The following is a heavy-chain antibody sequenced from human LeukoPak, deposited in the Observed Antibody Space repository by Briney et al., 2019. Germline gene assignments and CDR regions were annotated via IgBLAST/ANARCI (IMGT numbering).Heavy chain of an antibody. CDR2: INWNGGST. CDR3: ARVNDSSGYYSAPFDH. D-gene: IGHD3-22*01. Sequence: GGSLRLSCTASGFTFDDYGMSWVRQAPGKGLEWVSGINWNGGSTGYAVSVKGRFTISRDNAKNSLYLQMNSLRAEDTALYYCARVNDSSGYYSAPFDHWGQGTLVTVSS. J-gene: IGHJ4*02. V-gene: IGHV3-20*04. CDR1: GFTFDDYG.